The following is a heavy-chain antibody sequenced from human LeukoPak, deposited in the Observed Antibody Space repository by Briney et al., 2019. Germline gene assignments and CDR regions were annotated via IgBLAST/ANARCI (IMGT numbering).Heavy chain of an antibody. CDR1: GGTFSSYA. D-gene: IGHD3-22*01. CDR3: ARTYYYDSSGYYTFDY. V-gene: IGHV1-69*05. Sequence: ESSVKVSCKASGGTFSSYAISWVRQAPGQGLEWMGRIIPIFGTANYAQKFQGRVTITTDESTSTAYMELSSLRSEDTAVYYCARTYYYDSSGYYTFDYWGQGTPVTVSS. J-gene: IGHJ4*02. CDR2: IIPIFGTA.